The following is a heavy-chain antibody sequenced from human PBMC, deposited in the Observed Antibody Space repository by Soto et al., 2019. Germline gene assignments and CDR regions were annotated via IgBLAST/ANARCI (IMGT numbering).Heavy chain of an antibody. CDR2: IYPGDSDT. V-gene: IGHV5-51*01. D-gene: IGHD6-13*01. CDR3: ARHISEWQQLGGRFDP. J-gene: IGHJ5*02. CDR1: GYSFTSYW. Sequence: GESLKISCNGSGYSFTSYWIGWVGQMPWKGLEWMGIIYPGDSDTRYSPSFQGQVTISADKSISTAYLQWSSLKASDTAMYYCARHISEWQQLGGRFDPWGQGTLVTVSS.